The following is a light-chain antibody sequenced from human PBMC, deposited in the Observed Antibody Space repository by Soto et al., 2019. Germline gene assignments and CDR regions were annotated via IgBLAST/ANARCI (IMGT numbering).Light chain of an antibody. Sequence: EIVLTQSPGTLSLSPGERATLSCRASQSLRRSYLAWYQQKPGQAPRLLIYGASSSATGIPDRFSGSGSGTDFTLTISRLEPEDFAVYYCQQYDSSPPYTFGQGTNLEIK. CDR2: GAS. V-gene: IGKV3-20*01. J-gene: IGKJ2*01. CDR1: QSLRRSY. CDR3: QQYDSSPPYT.